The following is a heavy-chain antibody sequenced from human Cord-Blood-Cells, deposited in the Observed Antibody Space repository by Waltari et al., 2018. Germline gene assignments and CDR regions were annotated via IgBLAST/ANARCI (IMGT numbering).Heavy chain of an antibody. D-gene: IGHD3-10*01. CDR3: AKGEGSGSYYYYYYYMDV. V-gene: IGHV3-23*04. J-gene: IGHJ6*03. CDR1: GFTFSSYA. CDR2: ISGSGGST. Sequence: EVQLVESGGGLVQPGGSLRLSCAASGFTFSSYAMSWVRQGPGKGLEWVSAISGSGGSTYYADSVKGRFTISRDNSKNTLYLQMNSLRAEDTAVYYCAKGEGSGSYYYYYYYMDVWGKGTTVTVSS.